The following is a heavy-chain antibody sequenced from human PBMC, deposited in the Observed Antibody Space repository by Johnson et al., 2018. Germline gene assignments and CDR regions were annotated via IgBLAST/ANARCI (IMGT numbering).Heavy chain of an antibody. V-gene: IGHV3-9*01. Sequence: VQLVQSGGGLVQPGRSLRLSCAASGFTFDAYAMHWVRQAPGKGPEWVSGISWNRGSIGYADSVKGRFTIARDNAENSRYLQMNSRRAEDTALYYCAKDWFNYDYYGMDVWGHETTVTVSS. CDR2: ISWNRGSI. CDR3: AKDWFNYDYYGMDV. J-gene: IGHJ6*02. D-gene: IGHD3-10*01. CDR1: GFTFDAYA.